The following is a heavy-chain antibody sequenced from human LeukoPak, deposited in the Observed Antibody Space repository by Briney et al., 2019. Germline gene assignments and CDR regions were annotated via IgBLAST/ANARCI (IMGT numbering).Heavy chain of an antibody. CDR1: GFTFSSYS. CDR2: ISSSSSYI. CDR3: ARRRTAAVVAFDI. D-gene: IGHD6-13*01. Sequence: GGSLRLSCAASGFTFSSYSMNWVRQAPGKGLEWVSSISSSSSYIYYADSVKGRFTISRDNAKNSLYLQMNSLRAEDTAVYYCARRRTAAVVAFDIWGLGTMVTVSS. J-gene: IGHJ3*02. V-gene: IGHV3-21*01.